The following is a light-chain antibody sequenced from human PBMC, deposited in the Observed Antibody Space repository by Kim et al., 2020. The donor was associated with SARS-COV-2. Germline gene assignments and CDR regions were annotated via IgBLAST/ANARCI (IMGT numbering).Light chain of an antibody. CDR2: DVS. CDR1: SSDVGGYNY. J-gene: IGLJ3*02. CDR3: CSYTSSSTLWV. V-gene: IGLV2-14*03. Sequence: QSITISCTGTSSDVGGYNYVSWYQQHPGKAPKLMIYDVSNRPSGVSNRFSGSKSGNTASLTISGLQAEDEADYYCCSYTSSSTLWVFGGGTQLTVL.